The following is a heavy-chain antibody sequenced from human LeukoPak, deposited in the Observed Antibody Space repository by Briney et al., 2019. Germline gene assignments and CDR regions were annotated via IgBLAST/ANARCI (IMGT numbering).Heavy chain of an antibody. D-gene: IGHD3-3*01. CDR2: ISGSSSGSTSIT. CDR3: ARDFWSGYYTED. V-gene: IGHV3-48*04. Sequence: GGSLRLSCESSGIIFSTYAMNWVRQAPGKGLEWISYISGSSSGSTSITQYADSVKGRFTISRDNAKNSLHLQMDSLSAEGTAVYYCARDFWSGYYTEDWGQGALVIVSS. CDR1: GIIFSTYA. J-gene: IGHJ4*02.